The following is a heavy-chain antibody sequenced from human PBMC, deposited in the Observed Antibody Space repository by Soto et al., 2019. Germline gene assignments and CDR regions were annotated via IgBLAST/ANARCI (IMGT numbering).Heavy chain of an antibody. Sequence: GGSLRLSCAASGFTFSSYGMHWVRQAPGKGLEWVAVISYDGSNKYYADSVKGRFTISRDNSKNTLYLQMNSLRAEDAAVYYCAKDYYGSGSYYDYWGQGTLVTVSS. CDR2: ISYDGSNK. CDR1: GFTFSSYG. D-gene: IGHD3-10*01. V-gene: IGHV3-30*18. CDR3: AKDYYGSGSYYDY. J-gene: IGHJ4*02.